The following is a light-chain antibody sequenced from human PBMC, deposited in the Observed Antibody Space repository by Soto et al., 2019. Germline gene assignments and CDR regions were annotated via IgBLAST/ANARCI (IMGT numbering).Light chain of an antibody. J-gene: IGKJ1*01. CDR2: TAS. V-gene: IGKV1-27*01. Sequence: DIQMTQSPSSLSASVGDRVTITCRASQGISNYLAWYQQKPGKVPKLLIYTASTLHSGVPFRFSGSGSGTDFTLTISSLQPEDVATYYCQKYNSAPWTFGQGTKVDIK. CDR1: QGISNY. CDR3: QKYNSAPWT.